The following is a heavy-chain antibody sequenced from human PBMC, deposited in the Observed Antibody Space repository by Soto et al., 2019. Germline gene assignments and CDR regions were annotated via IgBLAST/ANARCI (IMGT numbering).Heavy chain of an antibody. J-gene: IGHJ5*02. CDR2: ISLYSDGT. V-gene: IGHV1-18*01. Sequence: ASVKVSCKTSGYTFSNYGITWVRQAPGQPLEWLGWISLYSDGTSYAQKFRGRVSMTTDTSTTTAYMELRSLRSDDTAVYYWARVGTGAEAWFGPWGQGTLVTVSS. CDR1: GYTFSNYG. CDR3: ARVGTGAEAWFGP.